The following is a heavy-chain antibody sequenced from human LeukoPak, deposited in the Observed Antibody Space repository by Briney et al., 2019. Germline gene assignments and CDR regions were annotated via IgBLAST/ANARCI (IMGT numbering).Heavy chain of an antibody. CDR1: GDSISSYY. CDR2: IYYSGST. CDR3: ARARARRWGVVHDY. V-gene: IGHV4-59*01. D-gene: IGHD2-2*01. J-gene: IGHJ4*02. Sequence: SETLSLTRTVSGDSISSYYWSWIRQPPGKGLEWIGYIYYSGSTNYNPSLKSRVTISVDTSKNQFSLRLSSVTAADTAVYYCARARARRWGVVHDYWGQGTLVTVSS.